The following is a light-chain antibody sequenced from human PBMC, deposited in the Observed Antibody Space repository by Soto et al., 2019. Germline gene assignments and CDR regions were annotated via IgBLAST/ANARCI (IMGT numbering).Light chain of an antibody. CDR2: GAS. Sequence: IVMTQYPANLSLSPGEGVTLSCRASQSVRSHLAWYQQKPGQPPRLLIYGASTRATGIPARFSGSGFGTEFTLTISSMKPDVFATDYCQQYNSYWTFGQGTKVDIK. CDR1: QSVRSH. J-gene: IGKJ1*01. CDR3: QQYNSYWT. V-gene: IGKV3-15*01.